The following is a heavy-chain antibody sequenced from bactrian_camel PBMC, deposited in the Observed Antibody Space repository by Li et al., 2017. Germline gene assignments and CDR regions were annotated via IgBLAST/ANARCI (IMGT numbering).Heavy chain of an antibody. J-gene: IGHJ4*01. Sequence: HVQLVESGGDSVQAGGSLTLSCRASADPLPGNNMAWFRQAPGKEREGLAAVDRRGQIRYSESVEGRFTVSRDRANKTLDLQMNNLKPEDTAMYFCASGPPTGTLATMLRKPQLWLNWGQGTQVTVS. V-gene: IGHV3S55*01. CDR3: ASGPPTGTLATMLRKPQLWLN. CDR1: ADPLPGNN. CDR2: VDRRGQI. D-gene: IGHD4*01.